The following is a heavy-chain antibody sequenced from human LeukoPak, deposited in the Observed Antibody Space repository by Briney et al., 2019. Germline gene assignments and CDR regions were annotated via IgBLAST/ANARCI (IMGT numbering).Heavy chain of an antibody. D-gene: IGHD3-3*01. Sequence: PGRSLRLSCAASGFTFSSYAMHWVRQAPGKGLEWVAVISYDGSNKYYADSVKGRFTISRDNSKNTLYLQMNSLRAEDTAVYYCAKGRNYDFWSGYYSAWGQGTLVTVSS. CDR1: GFTFSSYA. J-gene: IGHJ5*02. CDR2: ISYDGSNK. V-gene: IGHV3-30*04. CDR3: AKGRNYDFWSGYYSA.